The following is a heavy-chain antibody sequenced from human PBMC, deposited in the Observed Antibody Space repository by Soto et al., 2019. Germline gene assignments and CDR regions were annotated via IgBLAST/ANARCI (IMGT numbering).Heavy chain of an antibody. D-gene: IGHD2-2*02. CDR1: GASIISSSC. CDR2: IYHSVST. CDR3: AMVDIVIIPAAIRDYYYYGMDV. J-gene: IGHJ6*02. V-gene: IGHV4-4*02. Sequence: SATLSLTCAVSGASIISSSCLSLFRHPPGELLEWSGEIYHSVSTTYNPSLKSRVTISVDKSKNQFSLKLSSVTAADTTIYYCAMVDIVIIPAAIRDYYYYGMDVWGQGTTVTVSS.